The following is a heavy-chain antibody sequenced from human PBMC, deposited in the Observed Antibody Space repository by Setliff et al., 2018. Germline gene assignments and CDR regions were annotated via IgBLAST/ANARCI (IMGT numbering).Heavy chain of an antibody. Sequence: GGSLRLSCAASGFAFNTYWMHWVRQVPGKGLVWVARINGDGSVANYADAVKGRFTTSRDNAKNTLSLQMNTLKAEDTAVYYCTRDIVVFTDIDYYYSGMDVWGQGTEVTVSS. CDR2: INGDGSVA. CDR1: GFAFNTYW. V-gene: IGHV3-74*01. J-gene: IGHJ6*02. D-gene: IGHD2-21*01. CDR3: TRDIVVFTDIDYYYSGMDV.